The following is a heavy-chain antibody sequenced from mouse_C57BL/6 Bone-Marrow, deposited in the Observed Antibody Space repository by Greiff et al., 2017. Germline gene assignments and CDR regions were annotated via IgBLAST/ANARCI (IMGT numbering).Heavy chain of an antibody. CDR3: ATWGDWYFDV. CDR2: INPNNGGT. Sequence: VQLQQSGPELVKPGASVKISCKASGYTFTDYYMNWVKQSHGKSLEWIGDINPNNGGTSYNQKFKGKATLTVDKSSSTAYMELRSLTSEDSAVYYCATWGDWYFDVWGTGTTVTVSS. V-gene: IGHV1-26*01. D-gene: IGHD4-1*01. CDR1: GYTFTDYY. J-gene: IGHJ1*03.